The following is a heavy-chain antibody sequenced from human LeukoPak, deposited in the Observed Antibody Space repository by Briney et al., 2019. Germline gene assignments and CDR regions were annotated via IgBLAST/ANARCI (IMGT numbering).Heavy chain of an antibody. CDR1: TFPFSTYW. Sequence: GGSLRLSCAASTFPFSTYWMTWVRQAPGKGPEFVANINQDGSVKNYVDSVKGRFTISRDNAKNSLYLQMNSLRADDTAVYYCARDPGFSSFDYWGQGTLVTVSS. J-gene: IGHJ4*02. V-gene: IGHV3-7*01. CDR3: ARDPGFSSFDY. CDR2: INQDGSVK. D-gene: IGHD3-3*02.